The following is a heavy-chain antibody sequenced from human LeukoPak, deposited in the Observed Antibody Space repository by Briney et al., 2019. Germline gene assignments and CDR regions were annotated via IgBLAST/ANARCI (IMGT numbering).Heavy chain of an antibody. CDR3: AKIMGSSPSTAYFAY. CDR2: ISGSGGHI. Sequence: GGSLRLSCAASGFTFSSYAINWVRQAPGKGLEWLSSISGSGGHIYYADSLKGRFTISRDNSKNTAYLEMNSLRAEDTAVYHCAKIMGSSPSTAYFAYWGQGTLVTVSS. D-gene: IGHD6-6*01. J-gene: IGHJ4*02. V-gene: IGHV3-23*01. CDR1: GFTFSSYA.